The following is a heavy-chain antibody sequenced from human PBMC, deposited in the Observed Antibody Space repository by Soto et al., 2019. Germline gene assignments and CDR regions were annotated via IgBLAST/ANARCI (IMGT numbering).Heavy chain of an antibody. J-gene: IGHJ6*02. CDR1: GFTFSSYA. D-gene: IGHD1-20*01. CDR2: LSGSGGST. CDR3: AKDNWRLAPDYYGMDV. Sequence: EVQLLESGGGLVQPGGSLRLSCAASGFTFSSYAMSWVRQAPGKGLEWVSALSGSGGSTYYADSVKGRFTISRDNSKNTLYLQMNSLRAEDTAVYYCAKDNWRLAPDYYGMDVWGQGTTVTVSS. V-gene: IGHV3-23*01.